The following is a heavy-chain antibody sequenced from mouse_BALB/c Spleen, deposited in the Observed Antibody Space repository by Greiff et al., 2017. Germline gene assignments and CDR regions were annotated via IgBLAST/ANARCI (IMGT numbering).Heavy chain of an antibody. CDR3: ARGYGSYDAMDY. V-gene: IGHV1S137*01. CDR1: GYQLTDSA. J-gene: IGHJ4*01. Sequence: VQLQQSGAELVRPGVSVKISCKGSGYQLTDSAMHWVKQSHAKSLEWIGVISTYYGDASYNQKFKGKATMTVDKSSSTAYMELSSLTSEDSAVYYCARGYGSYDAMDYWGQGTSVTVSS. D-gene: IGHD2-10*02. CDR2: ISTYYGDA.